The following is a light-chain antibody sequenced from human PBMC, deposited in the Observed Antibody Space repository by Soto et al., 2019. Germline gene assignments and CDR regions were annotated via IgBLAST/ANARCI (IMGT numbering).Light chain of an antibody. J-gene: IGLJ2*01. V-gene: IGLV2-14*01. CDR2: EVN. CDR1: NSDVGGYNY. Sequence: QSALTQPASVSGSPGQSITISCTGTNSDVGGYNYVSWYQQHPGKAPKLMIYEVNNRPSGVSSRFSGSKSGDTASLTISGLQAEDEADYYCSSYSRSTTLVVFGGGTKVTVL. CDR3: SSYSRSTTLVV.